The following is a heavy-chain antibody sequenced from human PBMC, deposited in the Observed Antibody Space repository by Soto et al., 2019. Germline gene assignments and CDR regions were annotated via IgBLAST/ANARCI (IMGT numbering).Heavy chain of an antibody. D-gene: IGHD2-15*01. CDR3: ARVVTVVKSFHYWYFDL. J-gene: IGHJ2*01. CDR1: GGTFSSYA. V-gene: IGHV1-69*12. Sequence: QVQLVQSGAEVKKPGSSVKVSCKASGGTFSSYAISWVRQAPGQGLEWMGGIIPIFGTTNYAQKFQGRARITADEATSTAYMELNSLRSEHTAVYYCARVVTVVKSFHYWYFDLWGRGTLVTVSS. CDR2: IIPIFGTT.